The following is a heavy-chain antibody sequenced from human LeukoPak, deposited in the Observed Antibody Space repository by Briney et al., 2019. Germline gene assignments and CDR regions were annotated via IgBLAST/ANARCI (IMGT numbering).Heavy chain of an antibody. J-gene: IGHJ4*02. Sequence: SETLSLTCTVSGYSISSGYYWGWIRQPPGKGLEWIGSIYHSGSTYYNPSLKSRVTISVDTSKNQFSLKLSSVTAADTAVYYCGRSPYDFWSGYYTIYFDYWGQGTLVTVSS. D-gene: IGHD3-3*01. V-gene: IGHV4-38-2*02. CDR1: GYSISSGYY. CDR2: IYHSGST. CDR3: GRSPYDFWSGYYTIYFDY.